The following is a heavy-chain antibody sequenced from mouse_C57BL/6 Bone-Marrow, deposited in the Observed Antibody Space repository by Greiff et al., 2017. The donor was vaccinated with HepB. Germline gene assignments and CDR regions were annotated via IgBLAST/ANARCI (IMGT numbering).Heavy chain of an antibody. CDR3: ARAGQLRLHAMDY. CDR1: GYTFTSYW. Sequence: VQLQQPGAELVKPGASVKMSCKASGYTFTSYWITWVKQRPGQGLEWIGDIYPGSGSTNYNEKFKSKATLTVDTSSSTAYMQLSSLTSEDSAVYYCARAGQLRLHAMDYWGQGTSVTVSS. J-gene: IGHJ4*01. D-gene: IGHD3-2*02. V-gene: IGHV1-55*01. CDR2: IYPGSGST.